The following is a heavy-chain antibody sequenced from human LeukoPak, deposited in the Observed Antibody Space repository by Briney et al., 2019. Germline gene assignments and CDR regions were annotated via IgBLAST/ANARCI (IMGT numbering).Heavy chain of an antibody. CDR3: ARGSSSSWYYFDY. CDR2: ISSSSYI. Sequence: GGSLRLSCAASGFAFSSYTMNWVRQAPGQGLEWVSCISSSSYIYYADSVKGRFTISRDNAKNSLYLQMNSLRAEDTAVYYCARGSSSSWYYFDYWGQGTLVTVSS. J-gene: IGHJ4*02. D-gene: IGHD6-13*01. V-gene: IGHV3-21*01. CDR1: GFAFSSYT.